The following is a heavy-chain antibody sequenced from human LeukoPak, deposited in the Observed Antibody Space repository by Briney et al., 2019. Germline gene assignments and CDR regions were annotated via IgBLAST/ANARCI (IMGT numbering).Heavy chain of an antibody. Sequence: SETLSLTCAVYGGSFSGYYWSWIRQPPGKGLEWIGEINHSGSTNYNPSLKSRVTISVDTSKNQFSLELSSVTAADTAVYYCATYRTSFIYWYFDLWGRGTLVTVSS. CDR3: ATYRTSFIYWYFDL. J-gene: IGHJ2*01. D-gene: IGHD2-2*01. CDR1: GGSFSGYY. V-gene: IGHV4-34*01. CDR2: INHSGST.